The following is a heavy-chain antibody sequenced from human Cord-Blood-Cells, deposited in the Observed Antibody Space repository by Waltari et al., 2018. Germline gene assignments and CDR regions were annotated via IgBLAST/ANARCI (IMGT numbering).Heavy chain of an antibody. Sequence: QLQLQESGPGLVKPSETLSLTCTVSGGSISSSSYYWGWIRQPPGKGLEWIGSIYYSGSPYYSPSRKSRVTISVDTSKNQFSLKLSSVTAADTAVYYCARREAFDIWGQGTMVTVSS. V-gene: IGHV4-39*01. CDR2: IYYSGSP. CDR3: ARREAFDI. J-gene: IGHJ3*02. CDR1: GGSISSSSYY.